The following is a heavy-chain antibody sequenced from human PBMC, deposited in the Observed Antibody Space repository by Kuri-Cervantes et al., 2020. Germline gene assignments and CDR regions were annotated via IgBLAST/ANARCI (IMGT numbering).Heavy chain of an antibody. D-gene: IGHD6-19*01. CDR2: IKSKTDGGTT. Sequence: GESLKISCAASGFTFDDYGMSWVRQAPGKGLEWVGRIKSKTDGGTTDYAAPVKGRFTISRDDSKNTLYLQMNSLRAEDTAVYYCARVPSSGWYYGAFDIWGQGTMVTVSS. CDR1: GFTFDDYG. CDR3: ARVPSSGWYYGAFDI. J-gene: IGHJ3*02. V-gene: IGHV3-15*01.